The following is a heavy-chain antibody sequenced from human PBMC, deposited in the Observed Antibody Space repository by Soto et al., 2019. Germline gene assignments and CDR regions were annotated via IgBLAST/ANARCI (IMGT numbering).Heavy chain of an antibody. J-gene: IGHJ6*02. CDR2: INPKDGRT. V-gene: IGHV1-46*01. Sequence: GASVKVSCKASGYTFINYYIHWVRQAPGQGNEWMGVINPKDGRTIYAQKFQGRVTMTEDTSTDTVYMELSSLRSEDMSVYYCARDLQEYYYYYGMDVWGQGTTVTVSS. CDR1: GYTFINYY. D-gene: IGHD4-4*01. CDR3: ARDLQEYYYYYGMDV.